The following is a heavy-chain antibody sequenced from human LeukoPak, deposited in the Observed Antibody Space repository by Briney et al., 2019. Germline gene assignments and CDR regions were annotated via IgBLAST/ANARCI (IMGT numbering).Heavy chain of an antibody. CDR1: GGSISSGGYY. CDR2: IYHSGST. CDR3: ASTPNIAARYLSRY. D-gene: IGHD6-6*01. Sequence: PSETLSLTCTVSGGSISSGGYYWSWIRQPPGKGLEWIGYIYHSGSTYYNPSLKSRVTISVDTSKNQFSLKLSSVTAADTAVYYCASTPNIAARYLSRYWGQGTLVTVSS. J-gene: IGHJ4*02. V-gene: IGHV4-30-2*01.